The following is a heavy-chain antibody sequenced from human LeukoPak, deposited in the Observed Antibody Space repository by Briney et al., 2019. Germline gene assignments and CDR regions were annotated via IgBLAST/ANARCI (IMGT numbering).Heavy chain of an antibody. D-gene: IGHD3-3*01. V-gene: IGHV3-48*02. Sequence: GGSLRLSCAASGFTFSSYSMNWVRQAPGKGLEWVSYISSSSSTIYYADSVKGRFTISRDNAKNSLYLQMNSLRDEDTAVYYCARGNYDFWSGYQKVGGAFDIWGQGTMVNVSS. CDR3: ARGNYDFWSGYQKVGGAFDI. J-gene: IGHJ3*02. CDR1: GFTFSSYS. CDR2: ISSSSSTI.